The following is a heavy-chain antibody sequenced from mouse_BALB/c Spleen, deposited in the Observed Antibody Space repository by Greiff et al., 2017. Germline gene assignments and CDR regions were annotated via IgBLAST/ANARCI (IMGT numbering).Heavy chain of an antibody. V-gene: IGHV5-9-4*01. J-gene: IGHJ4*01. CDR3: ARAGSRSMDY. D-gene: IGHD1-1*01. CDR1: GFTFSSYA. CDR2: ISSGGSYT. Sequence: EVKLQESGGGLVKPGGSLKLSCAASGFTFSSYAMSWVRQSPEKRLEWVAEISSGGSYTYYPDTVTGRFTISRDNAKNTLYLEMSSLRSEDTAMYYCARAGSRSMDYWGQGTSVTVSS.